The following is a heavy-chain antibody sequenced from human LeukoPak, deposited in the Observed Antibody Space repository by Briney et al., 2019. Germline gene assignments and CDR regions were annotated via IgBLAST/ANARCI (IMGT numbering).Heavy chain of an antibody. Sequence: PSETLSLTCTVAGGSISSGDYYWSWIRQPPGKGLEWIGYMYYSGSTYYSPSLKSRVTISIDTSKNQFSLKLTSVTAADTAVYYCARPYYYGSRIDPWGQGTLVIVSS. CDR2: MYYSGST. V-gene: IGHV4-30-4*01. CDR1: GGSISSGDYY. D-gene: IGHD3-22*01. J-gene: IGHJ5*02. CDR3: ARPYYYGSRIDP.